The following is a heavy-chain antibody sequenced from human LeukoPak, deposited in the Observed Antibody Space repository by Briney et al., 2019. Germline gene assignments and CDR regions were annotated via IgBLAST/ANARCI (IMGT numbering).Heavy chain of an antibody. CDR3: AKEYCSNSVCHSLDY. D-gene: IGHD2-8*01. CDR1: GFTFSTYG. J-gene: IGHJ4*02. Sequence: GGSLRLSCAASGFTFSTYGMHWVRQAPGKGLEWVAVISYDGSNEYYADSVKGRFTFSRDNSKNTLYLQMNSLRAEDTAVYYCAKEYCSNSVCHSLDYWGQGTLVTVSS. V-gene: IGHV3-30*18. CDR2: ISYDGSNE.